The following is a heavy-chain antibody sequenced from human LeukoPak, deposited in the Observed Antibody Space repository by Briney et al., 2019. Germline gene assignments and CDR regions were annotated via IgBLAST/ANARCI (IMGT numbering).Heavy chain of an antibody. J-gene: IGHJ4*02. CDR3: ASNYYGSGSLDY. CDR2: IYYSGST. V-gene: IGHV4-59*08. Sequence: SETLSLTCTVSGGSISSYYWSWIRQPPGKGLEWIGYIYYSGSTNYNPSLKSRVTISVDTAKNQFSLKLSSVTAADTAVYYCASNYYGSGSLDYWGQGNLVTVSS. D-gene: IGHD3-10*01. CDR1: GGSISSYY.